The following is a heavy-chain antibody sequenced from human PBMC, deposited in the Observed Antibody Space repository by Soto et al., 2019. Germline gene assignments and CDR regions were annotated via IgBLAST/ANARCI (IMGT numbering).Heavy chain of an antibody. CDR2: IYYSGST. J-gene: IGHJ4*02. CDR1: GGTISSWY. V-gene: IGHV4-59*08. D-gene: IGHD1-26*01. CDR3: ARRYGSAIDC. Sequence: SETLSLTCTVSGGTISSWYWSWIRQPPGKGLEWIGYIYYSGSTNCNPSLKSRVTISVDTSKNQFSLKLSSVTAADTAVYYCARRYGSAIDCWGQGTLVTVP.